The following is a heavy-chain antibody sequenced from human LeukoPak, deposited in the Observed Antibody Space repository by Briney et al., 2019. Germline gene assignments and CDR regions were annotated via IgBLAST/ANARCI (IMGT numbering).Heavy chain of an antibody. Sequence: GGSLRLSCAASGFTFSTYEMTWVRKAPGKGLEWVSYISASGNGRTIYYADSVKGRFTISRDNAKNSLYLQMNSLGAEDTAVYYCARDPERGVYFEYWGQGALVTVSS. CDR1: GFTFSTYE. D-gene: IGHD2-8*01. J-gene: IGHJ4*02. CDR3: ARDPERGVYFEY. CDR2: ISASGNGRTI. V-gene: IGHV3-48*03.